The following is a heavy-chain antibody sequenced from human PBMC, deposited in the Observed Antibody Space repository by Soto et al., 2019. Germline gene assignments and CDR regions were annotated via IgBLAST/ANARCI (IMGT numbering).Heavy chain of an antibody. CDR1: GYTLTELS. CDR2: FDPEDGET. CDR3: ATDRTGTATDLDD. J-gene: IGHJ4*02. D-gene: IGHD1-1*01. V-gene: IGHV1-24*01. Sequence: ASVKVSCKVSGYTLTELSMHWVRQAPGKGLEWMGGFDPEDGETIYAQKFQGRVNMTEDTSTDTAYMELSSLRSEYTAGYYCATDRTGTATDLDDWGQGTLVTVSS.